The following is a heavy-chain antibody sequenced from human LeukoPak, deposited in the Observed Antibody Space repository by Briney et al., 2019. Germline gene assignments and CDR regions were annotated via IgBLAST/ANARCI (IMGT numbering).Heavy chain of an antibody. CDR3: AKDPPFSFGTPGAFDI. V-gene: IGHV3-23*01. J-gene: IGHJ3*02. CDR1: GFTFSSYA. CDR2: ISGSGGST. Sequence: GGSLRLSCAASGFTFSSYAMSGVRQAPGKGLEWVSAISGSGGSTYYADSAKGRFTISRDNSKNTLYLQMNSLRAEDTAVYYCAKDPPFSFGTPGAFDIWGQGTMVTVSS. D-gene: IGHD3-10*01.